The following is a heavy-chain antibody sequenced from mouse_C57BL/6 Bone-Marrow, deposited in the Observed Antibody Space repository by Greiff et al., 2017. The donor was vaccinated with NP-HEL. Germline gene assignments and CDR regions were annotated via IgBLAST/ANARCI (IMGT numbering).Heavy chain of an antibody. V-gene: IGHV1-20*01. CDR3: APFITTVVEDYAMDY. CDR1: GYSFTGYF. Sequence: EVQLQQSGPELVKPGDSVKISCKASGYSFTGYFMNWVMQSHGKSLEWIGRINPYNGDTFYNQKFKGKATLTVDKSSSTAHMELRSLTSEDSAVYYCAPFITTVVEDYAMDYWGQGTSVTVSS. CDR2: INPYNGDT. D-gene: IGHD1-1*01. J-gene: IGHJ4*01.